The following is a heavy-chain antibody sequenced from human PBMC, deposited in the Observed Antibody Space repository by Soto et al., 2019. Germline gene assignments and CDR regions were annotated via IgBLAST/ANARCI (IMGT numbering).Heavy chain of an antibody. CDR2: IIPIFGTA. CDR3: ARDIGCSGGSCYPYYFDY. D-gene: IGHD2-15*01. Sequence: QVQLVQSGAEVKKPGSSVKVSCKASGGTFSSYAISWVRQAPGQGLEWMGGIIPIFGTANYAQKFQGRVTITADESTSTAYMELSSLRSEDTAVYYRARDIGCSGGSCYPYYFDYWGQGTLVTVSS. CDR1: GGTFSSYA. J-gene: IGHJ4*02. V-gene: IGHV1-69*12.